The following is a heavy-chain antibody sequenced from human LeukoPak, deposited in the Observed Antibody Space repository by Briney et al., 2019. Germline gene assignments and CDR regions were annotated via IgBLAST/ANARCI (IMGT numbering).Heavy chain of an antibody. CDR3: ARDGGEMATIFGGHRFDP. J-gene: IGHJ5*02. D-gene: IGHD5-24*01. CDR1: GGSISSSSYY. CDR2: IYYSGST. V-gene: IGHV4-39*07. Sequence: SETLSLTCTVSGGSISSSSYYWGWIRQPPGKGLEWIGSIYYSGSTYYNPSLKSRVTISVDTSKNQFSLKLSSVTAADTAVYYCARDGGEMATIFGGHRFDPWGQGTLVTVSS.